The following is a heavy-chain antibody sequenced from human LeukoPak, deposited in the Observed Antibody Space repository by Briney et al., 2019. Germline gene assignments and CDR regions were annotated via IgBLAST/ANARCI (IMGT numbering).Heavy chain of an antibody. CDR1: EYSVSSNSAA. D-gene: IGHD6-13*01. J-gene: IGHJ6*03. V-gene: IGHV6-1*01. CDR3: ARGPQLVGYYYIDV. CDR2: TYYRSKWYY. Sequence: SQTLSLTCAISEYSVSSNSAAWNWIRQSPSRGLEWLGRTYYRSKWYYDYAVSVKSRITINPDTSKNQFSLQLNSVTPEDTAVYYCARGPQLVGYYYIDVRGTGTTVTVSS.